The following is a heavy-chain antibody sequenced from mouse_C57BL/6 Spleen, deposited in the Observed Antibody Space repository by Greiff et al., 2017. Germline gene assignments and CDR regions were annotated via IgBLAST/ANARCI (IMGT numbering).Heavy chain of an antibody. V-gene: IGHV1-76*01. D-gene: IGHD2-3*01. Sequence: VQLQQSGAELVRPGASVKLSCKASGYTFTDYYINWVKQRPGQGLEWIARIYPGSGNTYYNEKFKGKGTLTAEKSSSTAYMQLSSLTSEDSAVYFCARSADGYSYYAMDDWGQGTSVTVAS. CDR1: GYTFTDYY. CDR2: IYPGSGNT. J-gene: IGHJ4*01. CDR3: ARSADGYSYYAMDD.